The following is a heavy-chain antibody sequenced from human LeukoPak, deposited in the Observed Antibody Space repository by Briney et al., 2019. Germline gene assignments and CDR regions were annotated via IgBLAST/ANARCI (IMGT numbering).Heavy chain of an antibody. J-gene: IGHJ4*02. CDR1: GGSISSSY. CDR3: ARSSSGYYDSSGYIDY. V-gene: IGHV4-4*07. Sequence: PSETLSLTCTVSGGSISSSYWSWIRQPAGKGLEWIGRIYTSGSTNYNPSLKSRVTMSVDTSKNQFFLKLSSVTAADTAVYYCARSSSGYYDSSGYIDYWGQGTLVTVSS. CDR2: IYTSGST. D-gene: IGHD3-22*01.